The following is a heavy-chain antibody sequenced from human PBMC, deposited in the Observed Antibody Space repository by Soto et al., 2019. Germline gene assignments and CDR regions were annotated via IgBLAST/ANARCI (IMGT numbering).Heavy chain of an antibody. CDR2: ISWNSGSI. D-gene: IGHD3-10*01. Sequence: GGSLRLSCAASGFTFDDYAMHWVRQAPGKGLEWVSGISWNSGSIGYADSVKGRFTISRDNAKNSLYLQMNSLRAEDTALYYCAKDIRLSGNYYYYYGMDVWGQGTTVTVSS. J-gene: IGHJ6*02. V-gene: IGHV3-9*01. CDR3: AKDIRLSGNYYYYYGMDV. CDR1: GFTFDDYA.